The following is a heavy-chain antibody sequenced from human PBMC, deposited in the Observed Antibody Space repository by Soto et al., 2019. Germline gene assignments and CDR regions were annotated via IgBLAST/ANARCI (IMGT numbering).Heavy chain of an antibody. CDR3: AREALNVLLRFRGYFDY. D-gene: IGHD3-10*01. J-gene: IGHJ4*02. V-gene: IGHV3-7*01. CDR2: IKQDGSEK. Sequence: GGSLRLSCAASGFTFSSYWMIWVRQAPGKGLEWVANIKQDGSEKYYVDSVKGRFTISRDNAKNSLYLQMNSLRAEDTAVYYCAREALNVLLRFRGYFDYWGQGTLVTVSS. CDR1: GFTFSSYW.